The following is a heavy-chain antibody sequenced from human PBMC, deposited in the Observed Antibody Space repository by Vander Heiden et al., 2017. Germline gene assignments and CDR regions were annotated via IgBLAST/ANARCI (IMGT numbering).Heavy chain of an antibody. V-gene: IGHV3-11*01. J-gene: IGHJ3*02. CDR2: ISSSGSTI. Sequence: QVQLVESGGGLVKPGGSMRHSCAASGFTFSAYYMSWIRQAPGKGLEWVSYISSSGSTIYYADSVKGRFTISRDNAKNSLYLQMNSLRAEDTAVYYCARDRDKWFADAFDIWGQGTMVTVSS. CDR3: ARDRDKWFADAFDI. D-gene: IGHD3-22*01. CDR1: GFTFSAYY.